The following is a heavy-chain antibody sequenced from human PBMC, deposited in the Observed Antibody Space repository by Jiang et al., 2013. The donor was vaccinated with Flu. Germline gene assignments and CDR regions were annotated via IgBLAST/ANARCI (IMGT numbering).Heavy chain of an antibody. J-gene: IGHJ4*02. CDR3: VRGRNGFDH. Sequence: VQLVESGGGLVQPGGSLRLSCAVSGFTFSDHYMDWVRQAPGKGLEWVGRSRNKANGYTTEYYPSVKGRFSVSREDSRNSLFLQMNSLKTEDTAVYYCVRGRNGFDHWGQGTLVTVSS. D-gene: IGHD1-14*01. V-gene: IGHV3-72*01. CDR1: GFTFSDHY. CDR2: SRNKANGYTT.